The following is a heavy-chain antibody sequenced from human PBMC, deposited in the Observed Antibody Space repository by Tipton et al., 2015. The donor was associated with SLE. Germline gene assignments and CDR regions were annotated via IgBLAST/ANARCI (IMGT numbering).Heavy chain of an antibody. D-gene: IGHD4-17*01. CDR2: ISSSGGDI. CDR1: GFTFSTYS. J-gene: IGHJ4*02. Sequence: SLRLSCAASGFTFSTYSMHWVRQAPGKGLEWVSSISSSGGDIYYADSVKGRFTISRDNSKSTLFLQMNSLRPEDTAIYYCAKISFGDYPDDWGQGTLVSVSS. V-gene: IGHV3-21*04. CDR3: AKISFGDYPDD.